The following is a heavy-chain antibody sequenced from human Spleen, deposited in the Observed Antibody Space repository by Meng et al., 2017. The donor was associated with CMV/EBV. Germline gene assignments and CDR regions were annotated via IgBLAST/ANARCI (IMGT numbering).Heavy chain of an antibody. CDR2: IYPGDSDT. Sequence: GESLKISCKGSGYSFTTYWIGWVRQMPGKGLEWMGIIYPGDSDTRYSPSFQGQVTISVDKSISTAYLQWSSLKASDTAMYYCARQRGYCSSTSCYVADHYYYGMDVWGQGTTVTVSS. J-gene: IGHJ6*02. CDR3: ARQRGYCSSTSCYVADHYYYGMDV. V-gene: IGHV5-51*01. D-gene: IGHD2-2*01. CDR1: GYSFTTYW.